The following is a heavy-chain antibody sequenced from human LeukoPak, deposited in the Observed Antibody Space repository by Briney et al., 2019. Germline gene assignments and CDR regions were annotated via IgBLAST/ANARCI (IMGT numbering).Heavy chain of an antibody. V-gene: IGHV1-46*01. D-gene: IGHD1-26*01. CDR3: ARDPSGSWQRFDY. CDR1: GYTFTTLY. Sequence: ASVKVSFKASGYTFTTLYLHWVRQAPGQGLEWMGVINPNGGGTRYAEKFQGRVTMTRDTSTSTVYMELSSLRSEDTAVYYCARDPSGSWQRFDYWGQGTLVTVSS. J-gene: IGHJ4*02. CDR2: INPNGGGT.